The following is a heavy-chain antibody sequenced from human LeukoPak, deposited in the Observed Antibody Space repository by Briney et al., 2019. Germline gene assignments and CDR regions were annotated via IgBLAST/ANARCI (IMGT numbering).Heavy chain of an antibody. CDR2: ISNNGGYT. CDR3: AKQLGYCSDGSCYFPY. V-gene: IGHV3-23*01. J-gene: IGHJ4*02. Sequence: GGSLRLSCAASGFTFSSSAMSWVRQAPGKGLEWVSAISNNGGYTYYANSVRGRFTISRDNSKSTLCLQMNSLRAEDTAVYYCAKQLGYCSDGSCYFPYWGQGTLVTVSS. CDR1: GFTFSSSA. D-gene: IGHD2-15*01.